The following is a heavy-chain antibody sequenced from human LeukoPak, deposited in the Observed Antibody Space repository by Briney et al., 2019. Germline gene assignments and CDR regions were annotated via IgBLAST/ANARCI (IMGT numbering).Heavy chain of an antibody. V-gene: IGHV3-7*01. J-gene: IGHJ4*02. CDR3: AKGRDYGDY. CDR1: GFTFSSYW. CDR2: VNQDGREK. Sequence: GGSLRLSCAVSGFTFSSYWMTWVRQAPGKGLQWVANVNQDGREKYYMDSMKGRLNISRDNTENSVFLQLTSLRPEDTGIYFSAKGRDYGDYWGQGTLVAVSS.